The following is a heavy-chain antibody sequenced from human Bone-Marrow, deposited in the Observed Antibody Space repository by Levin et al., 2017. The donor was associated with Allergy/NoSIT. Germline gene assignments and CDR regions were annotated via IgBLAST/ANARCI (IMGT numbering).Heavy chain of an antibody. J-gene: IGHJ2*01. Sequence: PGGSLRLSCTVSGGSLSSSSYYWGWIRQPPGKGLEWIGSVYYSGSTYYNPSLKSRVTISVDTYKNQFSLKLRSVTGADTAVYYCASLRGYFDVWGRGTLVTASS. CDR2: VYYSGST. CDR1: GGSLSSSSYY. CDR3: ASLRGYFDV. V-gene: IGHV4-39*01.